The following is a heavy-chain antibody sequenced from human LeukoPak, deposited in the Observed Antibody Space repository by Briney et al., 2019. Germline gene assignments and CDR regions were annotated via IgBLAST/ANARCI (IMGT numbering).Heavy chain of an antibody. Sequence: SETLSLTCTVSGDSISSSSYYWGWIRQPPGKGLEWIGYISSTGSTNRNPSLKSRVTLSSDTSKNQFSLKLNSVTAADTAVYYCARDKSPTQDSSEQDGFDIWGQGTMVTVSS. D-gene: IGHD3-22*01. CDR1: GDSISSSSYY. J-gene: IGHJ3*02. CDR3: ARDKSPTQDSSEQDGFDI. V-gene: IGHV4-61*01. CDR2: ISSTGST.